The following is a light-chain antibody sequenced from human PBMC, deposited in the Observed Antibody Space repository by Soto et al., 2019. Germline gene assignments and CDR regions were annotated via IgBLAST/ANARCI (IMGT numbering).Light chain of an antibody. CDR2: GAS. Sequence: DMVLTQSPGTLSLSPGDTATLSCRASQSVSRSYLAWYQQKPGQAPRLLIYGASIRATGIPDRFSGSGSGTDFTLTISRLEPEDFAVYYCQQYGSSPLTFGGGTKVEIK. V-gene: IGKV3-20*01. CDR3: QQYGSSPLT. CDR1: QSVSRSY. J-gene: IGKJ4*01.